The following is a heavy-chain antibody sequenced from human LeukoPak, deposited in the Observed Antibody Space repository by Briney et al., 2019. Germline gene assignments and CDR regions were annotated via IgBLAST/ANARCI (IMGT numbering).Heavy chain of an antibody. V-gene: IGHV4-4*02. Sequence: PSETLSLTCAASGGSISSSNWWSWVRQPPGKGLEWIGEIYHSGSTNYNPSLKSRVTISVDKSKNQFSLKLSSVTAADTAVYYCASQCGGDCYYFDYWGQGTLVTVSS. CDR1: GGSISSSNW. CDR3: ASQCGGDCYYFDY. J-gene: IGHJ4*02. D-gene: IGHD2-21*02. CDR2: IYHSGST.